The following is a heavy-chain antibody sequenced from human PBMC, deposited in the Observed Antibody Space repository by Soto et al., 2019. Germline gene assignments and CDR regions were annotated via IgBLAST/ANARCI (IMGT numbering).Heavy chain of an antibody. J-gene: IGHJ4*02. D-gene: IGHD3-10*01. CDR1: GYTFTNYY. Sequence: ASVKVSCKASGYTFTNYYVHWVRQAPGQGLEWVGIINPSGGSTMYAQKFQGRLTMTRDTSTTTVYMELNSLRSEDTAVYYCARAIIRPYYFDYWGQGTLVTVSS. CDR3: ARAIIRPYYFDY. CDR2: INPSGGST. V-gene: IGHV1-46*03.